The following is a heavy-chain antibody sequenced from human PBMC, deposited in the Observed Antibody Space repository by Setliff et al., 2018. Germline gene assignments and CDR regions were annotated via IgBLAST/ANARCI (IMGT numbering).Heavy chain of an antibody. D-gene: IGHD3-10*01. CDR3: ARASRFGTIKYRGDYYMDV. J-gene: IGHJ6*03. CDR2: INTNTGYP. V-gene: IGHV7-4-1*02. CDR1: GYTFTTYA. Sequence: ASVKVSCKASGYTFTTYAISWMRQAPGQGLEWMGWINTNTGYPSYAQGFTGRLVFSLDTSVSTAYLQISSLKAEDTALYYCARASRFGTIKYRGDYYMDVWGKGTTVTVSS.